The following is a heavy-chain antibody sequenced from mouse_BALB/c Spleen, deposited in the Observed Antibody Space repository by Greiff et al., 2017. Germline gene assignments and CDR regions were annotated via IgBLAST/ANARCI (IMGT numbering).Heavy chain of an antibody. CDR3: AREGDYAMDY. CDR1: GFTFSSYG. CDR2: INSNGGST. J-gene: IGHJ4*01. Sequence: EVQLMESGGGLVQPGGSLKLSCAASGFTFSSYGMSWVRQTPDKRLELVATINSNGGSTYYPDSVKGRFTISRDNAKNTLYLQMSSLKSEDTAMYYCAREGDYAMDYWGQGTSVTVSS. V-gene: IGHV5-6-3*01.